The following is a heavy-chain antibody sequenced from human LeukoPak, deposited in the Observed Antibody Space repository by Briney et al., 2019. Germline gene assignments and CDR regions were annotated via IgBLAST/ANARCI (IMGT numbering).Heavy chain of an antibody. CDR2: ISAYNGNT. V-gene: IGHV1-18*01. CDR1: GYTFTSYG. CDR3: ATDRYRGEAFDI. Sequence: ASVKVSCKASGYTFTSYGISWVRQAPGQGLEWMGWISAYNGNTNYAQKVQGRVTMTTDTSTSTAYMELRSLRSDDTAVYYCATDRYRGEAFDIWGQGTMVTVSS. D-gene: IGHD3-16*01. J-gene: IGHJ3*02.